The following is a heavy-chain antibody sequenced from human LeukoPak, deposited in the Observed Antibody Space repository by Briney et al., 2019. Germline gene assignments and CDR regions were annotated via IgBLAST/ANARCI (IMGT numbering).Heavy chain of an antibody. V-gene: IGHV1-69*05. CDR2: IIPIFGTA. CDR1: GGTLSSYA. Sequence: VASVKVSCKASGGTLSSYAISWVRQAPGQGLEWMGRIIPIFGTANYAQKFQGRVTITTDESTSTAYMELSSLRSEGTAVYYCAGVFGSPLAYAFDIWGQGTMVTVSS. D-gene: IGHD3-10*01. CDR3: AGVFGSPLAYAFDI. J-gene: IGHJ3*02.